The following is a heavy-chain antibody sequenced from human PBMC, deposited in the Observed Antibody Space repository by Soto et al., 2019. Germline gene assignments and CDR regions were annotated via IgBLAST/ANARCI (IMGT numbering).Heavy chain of an antibody. Sequence: SETLSLTCTVSSGPDMSHNWGWIRQPPGRGLEWIGSIYNSGSTNYNPSLKSRVTMSVDTSKNQFSLLLNSVTAADTAVYYCARVYYGGNPVYYGMDVWGQGTTVTVSS. CDR2: IYNSGST. CDR3: ARVYYGGNPVYYGMDV. V-gene: IGHV4-59*02. CDR1: SGPDMSHN. J-gene: IGHJ6*02. D-gene: IGHD4-17*01.